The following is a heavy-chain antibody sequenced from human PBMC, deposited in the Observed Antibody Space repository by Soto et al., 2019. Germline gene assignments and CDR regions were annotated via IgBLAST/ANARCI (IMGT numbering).Heavy chain of an antibody. Sequence: SETLSLTCTVSGGSSSSGDFYWTWIRQPPGKGLEWIGYIYYSGSTYYNPSLKSRVSISVDTSKNQFSLKLNSVTAADTAVFYCARGLRCTGGTCYPYFDYWGQGTLVTVSX. D-gene: IGHD2-8*02. V-gene: IGHV4-30-4*01. J-gene: IGHJ4*02. CDR3: ARGLRCTGGTCYPYFDY. CDR1: GGSSSSGDFY. CDR2: IYYSGST.